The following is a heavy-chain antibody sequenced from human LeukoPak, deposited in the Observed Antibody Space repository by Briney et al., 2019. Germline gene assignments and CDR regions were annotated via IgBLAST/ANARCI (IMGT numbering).Heavy chain of an antibody. Sequence: SETLSLTCAVSGGSFSGYYWSWIRQPPGKGLEWIGEINHSGSTNYNPSLKSRVTISVDTSKNQFSLKLSSVTAADTAVYYCARGRHGDAFDIWGQGTMVTVSS. CDR2: INHSGST. J-gene: IGHJ3*02. CDR1: GGSFSGYY. V-gene: IGHV4-34*01. CDR3: ARGRHGDAFDI.